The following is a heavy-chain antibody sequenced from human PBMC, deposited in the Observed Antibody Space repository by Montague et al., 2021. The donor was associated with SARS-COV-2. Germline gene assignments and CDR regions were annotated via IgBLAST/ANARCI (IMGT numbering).Heavy chain of an antibody. CDR3: ARHRSYYENGFDP. CDR1: GASISSGDDY. V-gene: IGHV4-30-4*01. Sequence: SETLSLTCTVSGASISSGDDYWTWIRQPPGKGLEWIGYMSYSGSAYYSPSLQSRGVISGDTSKNQFSLKLTSVTAADTAMYYCARHRSYYENGFDPWGQGTLVTVS. J-gene: IGHJ5*02. D-gene: IGHD3-3*01. CDR2: MSYSGSA.